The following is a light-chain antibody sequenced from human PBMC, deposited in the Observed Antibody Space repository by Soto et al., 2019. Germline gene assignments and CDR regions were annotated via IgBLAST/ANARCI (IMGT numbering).Light chain of an antibody. CDR1: QSVSSSY. CDR3: HQYGNSPFI. J-gene: IGKJ3*01. V-gene: IGKV3-20*01. Sequence: EIVLTQSPGTLSLSPGERATLSCRASQSVSSSYLAWYQQKPGQAPRLLIYSASSRATGVPDRFSGSGSGTDFTLTISRLEPEDFVVYYCHQYGNSPFIFGPGTKVDIK. CDR2: SAS.